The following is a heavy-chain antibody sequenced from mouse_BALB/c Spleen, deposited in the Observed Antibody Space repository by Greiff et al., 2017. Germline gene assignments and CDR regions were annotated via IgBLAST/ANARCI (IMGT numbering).Heavy chain of an antibody. CDR3: ERHAPLSEGYAMDY. CDR1: GFTFSSYT. J-gene: IGHJ4*01. Sequence: EVLLVESGGGLVQPGGSLKLSCAASGFTFSSYTMSWVRQTPEKRLEWVAYISNGGGSTYYPDTVKGRFTISRDNAKNTLYLQMSSLKSEDTAMYYCERHAPLSEGYAMDYWGQGTSVTVSS. CDR2: ISNGGGST. V-gene: IGHV5-12-2*01.